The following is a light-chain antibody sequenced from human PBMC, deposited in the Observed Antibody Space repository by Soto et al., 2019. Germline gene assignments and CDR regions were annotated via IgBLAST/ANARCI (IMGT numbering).Light chain of an antibody. Sequence: DIVMTQSPDSLAVSLGERATINCKSSQCVLYTSNTKNYLAWYQQTPGQPPKLLIYWASTRDSGVPDRFSGSGSGTDFALTISSLKAEDVAVYYCQQYYSTPYTFGQGNKLEI. CDR2: WAS. V-gene: IGKV4-1*01. CDR1: QCVLYTSNTKNY. CDR3: QQYYSTPYT. J-gene: IGKJ2*01.